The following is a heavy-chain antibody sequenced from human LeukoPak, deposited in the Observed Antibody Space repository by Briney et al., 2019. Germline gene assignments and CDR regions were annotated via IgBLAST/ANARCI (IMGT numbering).Heavy chain of an antibody. V-gene: IGHV4-34*01. Sequence: SKTLSLTCAVYGGSFSGYYWSWIRQPPGKGLEWIGEINHSGSTNYNPSLKSRVTISVDTPKNQFSLKLSSVTAADTAVYYCARGLTVYDYIWGSYRSRSWFDPWGQGTLVTVSS. CDR3: ARGLTVYDYIWGSYRSRSWFDP. CDR2: INHSGST. CDR1: GGSFSGYY. J-gene: IGHJ5*02. D-gene: IGHD3-16*02.